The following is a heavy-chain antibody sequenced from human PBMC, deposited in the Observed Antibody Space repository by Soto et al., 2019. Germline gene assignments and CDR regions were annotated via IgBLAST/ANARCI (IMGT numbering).Heavy chain of an antibody. CDR1: GFTFSSYA. J-gene: IGHJ4*02. CDR2: INRNGGST. V-gene: IGHV3-64*01. CDR3: ARGGSDYYFDY. D-gene: IGHD2-21*02. Sequence: EVQLVESGGGLVQPGGSLRLSCAASGFTFSSYAMHWVRQAPGKGLEYVSTINRNGGSTYYVNSVKGRFTISRDNSKNTLYLQMGSLRAEDMAVYYCARGGSDYYFDYWGQGTLVTVSS.